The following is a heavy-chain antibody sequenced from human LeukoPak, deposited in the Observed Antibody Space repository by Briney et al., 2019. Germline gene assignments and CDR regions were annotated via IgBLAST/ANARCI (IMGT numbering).Heavy chain of an antibody. V-gene: IGHV3-21*01. J-gene: IGHJ5*02. CDR3: ARDPDNDYGDYLNWFDP. D-gene: IGHD4-17*01. CDR2: ISSSSSYI. Sequence: GGSPRLSCAASGFTFSSYSMSWVRQAPGKGLEWVSSISSSSSYIYYADSVKGRFTISRDNAKNSLYLQMNSLRAEDTAVYYCARDPDNDYGDYLNWFDPWGQGTLVTVSS. CDR1: GFTFSSYS.